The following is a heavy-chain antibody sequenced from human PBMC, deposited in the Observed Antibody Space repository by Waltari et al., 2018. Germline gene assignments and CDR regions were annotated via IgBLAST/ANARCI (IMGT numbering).Heavy chain of an antibody. D-gene: IGHD2-15*01. CDR2: IYHSGST. CDR1: GGSINSAAYY. J-gene: IGHJ4*02. Sequence: QVQLQESGPGLVKHSQTLSLTCTVSGGSINSAAYYWSWIRHHPGKGLEYIGYIYHSGSTYYKSSLRSRLSMSIDTSQNQFSLRLTSMTPADTAVYYCVRDRGYGGKSGLFDSWGQGIQVTVSP. CDR3: VRDRGYGGKSGLFDS. V-gene: IGHV4-31*03.